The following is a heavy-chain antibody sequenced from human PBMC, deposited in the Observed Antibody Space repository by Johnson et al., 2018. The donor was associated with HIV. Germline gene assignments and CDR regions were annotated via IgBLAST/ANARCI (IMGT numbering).Heavy chain of an antibody. V-gene: IGHV3-20*04. CDR3: ARDLRQWLVHDAFDI. D-gene: IGHD6-19*01. Sequence: VQLVESGGGVVRPGGSLRLSCEASGFTFDDYGMSWVRQGPGKGLEWGSGINWNGGSTGYADSVKGRFTISRDNAKNSLYLQMNSLRAEDTALYYCARDLRQWLVHDAFDIWGQGTRVTVSS. J-gene: IGHJ3*02. CDR2: INWNGGST. CDR1: GFTFDDYG.